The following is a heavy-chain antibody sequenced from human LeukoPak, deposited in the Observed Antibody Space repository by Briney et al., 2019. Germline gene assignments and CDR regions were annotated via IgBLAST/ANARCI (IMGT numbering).Heavy chain of an antibody. CDR1: GGSISSYY. V-gene: IGHV4-59*12. J-gene: IGHJ4*02. Sequence: SETLSLTCTVSGGSISSYYWSWIRQPPGKGLEWIGYIYYSGSTNYNPSLKSRVTISVDTSKNQFSLKLNSVTAADTAVYYCARVLSGSYGYWGQGTLVTVSS. D-gene: IGHD1-26*01. CDR3: ARVLSGSYGY. CDR2: IYYSGST.